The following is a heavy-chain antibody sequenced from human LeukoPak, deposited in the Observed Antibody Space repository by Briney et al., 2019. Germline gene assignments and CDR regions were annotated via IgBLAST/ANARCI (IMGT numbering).Heavy chain of an antibody. Sequence: PSETLSLTCTVSGGSISSSSYYWGWIRRPPGKGLEWIGSIYYSGSTYYNPSLKSRVTISVDTSKNQFSLKLSSVTAADTAVYYCARPYYYDSSGLPAGWFDPWGQGTLVTVSS. CDR1: GGSISSSSYY. D-gene: IGHD3-22*01. CDR2: IYYSGST. CDR3: ARPYYYDSSGLPAGWFDP. V-gene: IGHV4-39*01. J-gene: IGHJ5*02.